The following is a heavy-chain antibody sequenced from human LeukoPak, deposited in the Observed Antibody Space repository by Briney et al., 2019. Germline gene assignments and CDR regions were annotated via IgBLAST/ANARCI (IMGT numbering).Heavy chain of an antibody. Sequence: GGSLRLSCVASGFTFEKYVMNWVRQAPGKGLEWLATIYGSGVSISYADSVKGRFTISRDNSNNTLYLQMNSLRAEDTAMYFCAKDLGWELPAEAYWGQGIPVTVSS. CDR1: GFTFEKYV. CDR2: IYGSGVSI. D-gene: IGHD1-26*01. CDR3: AKDLGWELPAEAY. J-gene: IGHJ4*02. V-gene: IGHV3-23*01.